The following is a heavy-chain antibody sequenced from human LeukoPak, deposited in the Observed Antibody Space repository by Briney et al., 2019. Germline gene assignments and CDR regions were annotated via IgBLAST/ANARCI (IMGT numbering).Heavy chain of an antibody. D-gene: IGHD3-10*01. Sequence: GGSLRLSCAASGFTFDDDAMHWVRQAPGKGLEWVSGISWNSGSIGYADSVKGRFTISRDNAKNSLYLQMNSLRAEDTALYYCAKALGVGFGELDYWGQGTLVTVSS. CDR2: ISWNSGSI. V-gene: IGHV3-9*01. CDR1: GFTFDDDA. CDR3: AKALGVGFGELDY. J-gene: IGHJ4*02.